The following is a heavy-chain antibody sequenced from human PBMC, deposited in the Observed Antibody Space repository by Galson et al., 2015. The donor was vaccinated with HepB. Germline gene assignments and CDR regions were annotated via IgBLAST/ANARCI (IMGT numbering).Heavy chain of an antibody. D-gene: IGHD3-10*01. Sequence: TVSGGSISSYYWSWIRQPPGKGLEWIGYIYYSGSTSYNPSLKSRVTISVDTSKNQFSLKLSSVTAADTAVYYCAREGPGTQHAFDIWGQGTMVTVSS. CDR3: AREGPGTQHAFDI. V-gene: IGHV4-59*01. J-gene: IGHJ3*02. CDR2: IYYSGST. CDR1: GGSISSYY.